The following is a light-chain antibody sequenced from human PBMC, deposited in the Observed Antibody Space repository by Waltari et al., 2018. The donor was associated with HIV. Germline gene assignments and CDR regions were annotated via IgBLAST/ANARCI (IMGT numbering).Light chain of an antibody. V-gene: IGLV3-21*02. CDR3: QVWDSSSDQGV. CDR1: NIGSKS. Sequence: SYVLTQPPSVSVAHGQPARLTCGGNNIGSKSLPGYQQKPGQAPSLVVYDDNDRPSGIPERFSGSNSGNTATLTISRVEAGDEADYYCQVWDSSSDQGVFGGGTKLTVL. CDR2: DDN. J-gene: IGLJ2*01.